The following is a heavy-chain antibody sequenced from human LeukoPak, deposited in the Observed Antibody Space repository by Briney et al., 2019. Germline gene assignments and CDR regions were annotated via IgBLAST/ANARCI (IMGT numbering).Heavy chain of an antibody. Sequence: GASVKVSCKASGYTFTSYDINWVRQATGQGLEWMGWMNPNSGNTGYAQKFRGRVTMTRNTSISTAYMELSSLRSEDTAVYYCARGDGNDYYYYYMDVWGKGTTVTVSS. D-gene: IGHD1-1*01. CDR2: MNPNSGNT. CDR1: GYTFTSYD. CDR3: ARGDGNDYYYYYMDV. V-gene: IGHV1-8*01. J-gene: IGHJ6*03.